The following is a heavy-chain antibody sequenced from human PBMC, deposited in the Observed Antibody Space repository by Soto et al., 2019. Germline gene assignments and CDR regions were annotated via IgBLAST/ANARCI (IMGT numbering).Heavy chain of an antibody. V-gene: IGHV1-24*01. J-gene: IGHJ4*02. CDR1: GYTLTELS. CDR3: ATDGYSSGHFDY. Sequence: ASVKGSCKVSGYTLTELSMHWVRQAPGKGLEWMGGFDPEDGETIYAQKFQGRVTMTEDTSTDTAYMELSSLRSEDTAVYYCATDGYSSGHFDYWGQGTLVTVSS. CDR2: FDPEDGET. D-gene: IGHD6-19*01.